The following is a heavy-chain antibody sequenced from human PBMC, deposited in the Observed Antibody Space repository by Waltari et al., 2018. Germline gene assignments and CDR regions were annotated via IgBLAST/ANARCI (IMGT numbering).Heavy chain of an antibody. CDR1: GYTFTGYY. Sequence: QVQLVQSGAEGKKPGASVKVSCKASGYTFTGYYMHWVRQAPGQGLEWMGWINPNSGGTNYAQKFQGRVTMTRDTSISTAYMELSRLRSDDTAVYYCARELPVPAAMKGNWFDPWGQGTLVTVSS. J-gene: IGHJ5*02. V-gene: IGHV1-2*02. CDR3: ARELPVPAAMKGNWFDP. D-gene: IGHD2-2*01. CDR2: INPNSGGT.